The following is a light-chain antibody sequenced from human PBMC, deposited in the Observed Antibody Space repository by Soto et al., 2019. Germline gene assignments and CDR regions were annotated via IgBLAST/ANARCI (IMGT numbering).Light chain of an antibody. V-gene: IGKV3-15*01. Sequence: EIVMTQSPATLSVSPGETATLSCRASQGVSSNLAWYQQKPGQAPRLLIYDASTRATGIPARFSGSGSGTEFTLTISSLQSEDFAVYYCQQYNNWPMYTFGQGTKLXIK. CDR1: QGVSSN. CDR2: DAS. CDR3: QQYNNWPMYT. J-gene: IGKJ2*01.